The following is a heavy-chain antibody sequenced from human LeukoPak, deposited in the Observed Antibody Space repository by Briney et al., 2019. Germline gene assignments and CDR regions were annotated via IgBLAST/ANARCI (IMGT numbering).Heavy chain of an antibody. CDR3: ARGTYYDFWSGQTRAPYYYYMDV. V-gene: IGHV4-38-2*02. J-gene: IGHJ6*03. Sequence: SETLSLTCTVSGYSISSGYYWGWIRQPPGKGLEWIGSIYHSGSTYYNPSLKSRVSISVDTSKNQFSLKLSSVTAADTAVYYCARGTYYDFWSGQTRAPYYYYMDVWGKGTTVTVSS. CDR1: GYSISSGYY. D-gene: IGHD3-3*01. CDR2: IYHSGST.